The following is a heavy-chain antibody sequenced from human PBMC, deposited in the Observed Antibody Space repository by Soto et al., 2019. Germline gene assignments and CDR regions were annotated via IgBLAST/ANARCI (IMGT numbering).Heavy chain of an antibody. V-gene: IGHV3-21*01. CDR2: ISSSSSYI. D-gene: IGHD3-10*01. J-gene: IGHJ4*02. CDR1: VFTFSSYT. CDR3: ASLSNYRAAY. Sequence: PGGSLRLSCASSVFTFSSYTMNWVRQAPGRGLEWVSSISSSSSYIYYADSVKGRFTISRDNAQNSLYLQMNSLRADDTAVYYCASLSNYRAAYWGKGPLVTVSS.